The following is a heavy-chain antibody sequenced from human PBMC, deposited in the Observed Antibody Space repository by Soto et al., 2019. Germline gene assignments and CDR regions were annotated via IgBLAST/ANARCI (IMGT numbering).Heavy chain of an antibody. CDR2: IYYSGST. Sequence: SETLSLTCTVSGGSISSGDYYWSWIRQPPGKGLEWIGYIYYSGSTYYNPSLKSRVTISVDTSKNQFSLKLSSVTATDTAVYYCARDLELRDYYYYGMDVWGQGTTVTVSS. V-gene: IGHV4-30-4*01. CDR1: GGSISSGDYY. D-gene: IGHD1-7*01. CDR3: ARDLELRDYYYYGMDV. J-gene: IGHJ6*02.